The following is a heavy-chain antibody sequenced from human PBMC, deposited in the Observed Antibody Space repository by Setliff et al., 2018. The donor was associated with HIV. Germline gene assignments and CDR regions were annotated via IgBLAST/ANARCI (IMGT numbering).Heavy chain of an antibody. CDR2: IHTTGST. V-gene: IGHV4-61*09. CDR1: GSSISSGSYY. Sequence: SETLSLTCTVSGSSISSGSYYWSWIRQPAGKGLEWIGQIHTTGSTYYKPSLKSRLTIAIDTSKNQFSLKLSSVTAADTAVYYCAGSIVVVTAAPLTWGQGTLVTVSS. J-gene: IGHJ5*02. D-gene: IGHD2-21*02. CDR3: AGSIVVVTAAPLT.